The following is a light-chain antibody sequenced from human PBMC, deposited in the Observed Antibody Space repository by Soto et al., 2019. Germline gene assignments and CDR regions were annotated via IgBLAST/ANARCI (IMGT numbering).Light chain of an antibody. CDR1: QSISSY. CDR3: QQCYSTPA. V-gene: IGKV1-39*01. CDR2: AAS. Sequence: DIQMTQSPSSLSASVGDRVTITCRASQSISSYLNWYQQKPGKAPKLLIYAASSLQSGVPSRFSGSGSGTDFTLTISSLQHEDFATYYFQQCYSTPAFGPGTKVDIK. J-gene: IGKJ3*01.